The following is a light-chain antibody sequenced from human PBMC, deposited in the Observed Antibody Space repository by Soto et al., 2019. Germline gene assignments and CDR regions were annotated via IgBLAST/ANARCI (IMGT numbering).Light chain of an antibody. V-gene: IGKV3-15*01. CDR2: DAS. J-gene: IGKJ4*01. Sequence: EIVMTQSPATLSVSPGAGATLSCKASQNVYNNLAWYQQRPGQPPRLLIYDASTRATGISARFSGSGYGTEFTLTISSLQSEDFAVYFCQQCRNWPLTFGGGT. CDR3: QQCRNWPLT. CDR1: QNVYNN.